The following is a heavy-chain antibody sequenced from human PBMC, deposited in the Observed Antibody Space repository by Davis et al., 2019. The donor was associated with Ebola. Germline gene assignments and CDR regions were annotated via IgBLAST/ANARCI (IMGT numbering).Heavy chain of an antibody. D-gene: IGHD6-13*01. CDR2: IRSKANSYAT. CDR3: TSGYSSTWLLSGHYGMDV. V-gene: IGHV3-73*01. Sequence: GGSLRLSCAASGFTFSGSAMHWVRQASGKGLEWVGRIRSKANSYATAYAASVKGRFTISRDDSKNTAYLQMNSLKTEDTAVYYCTSGYSSTWLLSGHYGMDVWGQGTTVTVSS. J-gene: IGHJ6*02. CDR1: GFTFSGSA.